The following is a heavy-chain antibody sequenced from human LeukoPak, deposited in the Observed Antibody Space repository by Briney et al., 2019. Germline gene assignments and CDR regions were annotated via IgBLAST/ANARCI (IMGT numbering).Heavy chain of an antibody. D-gene: IGHD6-13*01. J-gene: IGHJ5*02. V-gene: IGHV3-23*01. Sequence: GGSLRLSCAASGFTFSSYAMSWVRQAPGKGLEWVSAISGSGGSTYYADSVKGRFTISRDNSKNTLYLQMNSLRAEDTAVYYCGVYSSSWTPGGWFDPWGQGTLVIVSS. CDR1: GFTFSSYA. CDR2: ISGSGGST. CDR3: GVYSSSWTPGGWFDP.